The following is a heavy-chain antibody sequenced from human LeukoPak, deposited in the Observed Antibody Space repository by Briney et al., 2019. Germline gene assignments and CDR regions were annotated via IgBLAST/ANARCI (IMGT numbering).Heavy chain of an antibody. CDR2: IYYSGST. Sequence: SETLSLTCTVSGGSISSGGYYWSWIRQHPGKGLEWIGYIYYSGSTYYNPSLKSRVTISVDTSKNQFSLKLSSVTAADTAVYYCARQRDTAMVTGYYMDVWGKGTTVTVSS. D-gene: IGHD5-18*01. J-gene: IGHJ6*03. CDR3: ARQRDTAMVTGYYMDV. V-gene: IGHV4-31*03. CDR1: GGSISSGGYY.